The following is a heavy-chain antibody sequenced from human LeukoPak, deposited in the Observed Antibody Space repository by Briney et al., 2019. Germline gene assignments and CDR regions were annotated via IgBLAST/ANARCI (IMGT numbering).Heavy chain of an antibody. CDR2: INWNGGST. Sequence: GGSLRLSCSASGFSFDDYDMHWVRQAPGKGLEWVSGINWNGGSTGYADSVKGRFTISRDNAKNSLYLRTNSLRAEDTALYYCARGGSTGWYSFDYWGEGTLLTVSS. CDR1: GFSFDDYD. CDR3: ARGGSTGWYSFDY. J-gene: IGHJ4*02. D-gene: IGHD1-1*01. V-gene: IGHV3-20*04.